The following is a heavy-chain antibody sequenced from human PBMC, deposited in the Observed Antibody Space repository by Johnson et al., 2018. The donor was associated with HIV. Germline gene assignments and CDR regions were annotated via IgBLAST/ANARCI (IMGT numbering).Heavy chain of an antibody. V-gene: IGHV3-30*03. CDR1: GFIFSNFG. D-gene: IGHD1-26*01. Sequence: QVQLVESGGGVVQPGRSLRLSCAASGFIFSNFGMHWVRQAPGKGLEWVAVTSYDGTNKYYAVSVKGRFTISRDNAKNSLYLQMNNLRVEDTAVYYCAAPVGATGWGQGTMVTVSS. J-gene: IGHJ3*01. CDR3: AAPVGATG. CDR2: TSYDGTNK.